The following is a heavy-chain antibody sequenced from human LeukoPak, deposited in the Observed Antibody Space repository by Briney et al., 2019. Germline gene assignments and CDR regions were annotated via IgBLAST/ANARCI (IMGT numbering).Heavy chain of an antibody. D-gene: IGHD3-22*01. Sequence: GESLKISCKGSGYIFPNYWIGWVRQVPGQGLEWMEIIYPGDSDTRYSPSFQGQVTISADKSISTAYLQWSSLKASDTAMYYCVRSEKRYYYDSSGYYYPDYCGQGPLVTVSS. CDR3: VRSEKRYYYDSSGYYYPDY. CDR2: IYPGDSDT. V-gene: IGHV5-51*01. CDR1: GYIFPNYW. J-gene: IGHJ4*02.